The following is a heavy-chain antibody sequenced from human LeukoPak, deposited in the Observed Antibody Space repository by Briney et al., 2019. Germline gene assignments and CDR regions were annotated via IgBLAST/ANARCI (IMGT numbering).Heavy chain of an antibody. CDR1: GGSISSGSYC. Sequence: PSQTLSLTCTVSGGSISSGSYCWSWIRQPAGKGLEWIGRIYTSGSTNYNPSLKSRVTISVDTSKNQFSLKLSSVTAADTAVYYCARESGYDFWSGYPSYYYYMDIWGKGTTVTVSS. D-gene: IGHD3-3*01. CDR3: ARESGYDFWSGYPSYYYYMDI. CDR2: IYTSGST. J-gene: IGHJ6*03. V-gene: IGHV4-61*02.